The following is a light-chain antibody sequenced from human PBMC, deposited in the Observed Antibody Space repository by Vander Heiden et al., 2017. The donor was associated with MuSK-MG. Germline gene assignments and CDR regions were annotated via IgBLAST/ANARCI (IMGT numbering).Light chain of an antibody. CDR1: QSISSY. CDR3: QQSCST. CDR2: AAS. V-gene: IGKV1-39*01. J-gene: IGKJ3*01. Sequence: DIQMTQSPSSLSASVGDRVTITCRASQSISSYLNWYQQKPGKAPKLLIYAASSLQSGAPSRSRGSGSGTDFTLTISSLKPEDFATYYGQQSCSTFGHGTKVDIK.